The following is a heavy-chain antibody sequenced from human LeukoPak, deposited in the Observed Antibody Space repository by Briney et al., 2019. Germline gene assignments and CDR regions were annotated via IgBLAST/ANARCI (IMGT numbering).Heavy chain of an antibody. Sequence: GASVKVSCKASGYTFTGYYMHWVRQAPGQGLEWMGWINPNSGGTNYAQKFQGRVTMTRDTSISTAYMELSRLRSDDTAVYYCARGTYYYDSSGYRFFDYGGQGTLVTVPS. J-gene: IGHJ4*02. CDR3: ARGTYYYDSSGYRFFDY. CDR1: GYTFTGYY. CDR2: INPNSGGT. V-gene: IGHV1-2*02. D-gene: IGHD3-22*01.